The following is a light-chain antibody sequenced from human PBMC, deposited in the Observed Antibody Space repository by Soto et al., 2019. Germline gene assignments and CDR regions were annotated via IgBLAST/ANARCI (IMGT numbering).Light chain of an antibody. V-gene: IGLV2-14*03. J-gene: IGLJ2*01. CDR1: SSDVGIYNY. CDR3: TSYTTSDTLI. CDR2: DVS. Sequence: QSALTQPASVSGSPGQSITISCTGTSSDVGIYNYVSWYQHHPGKAPKLMIYDVSNRPSGVSNRFSGSKSGNTASLTISGLQAEDEADYYCTSYTTSDTLIFGGGTKVTVL.